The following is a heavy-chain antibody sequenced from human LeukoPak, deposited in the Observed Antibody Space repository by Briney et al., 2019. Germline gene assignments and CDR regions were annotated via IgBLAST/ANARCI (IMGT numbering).Heavy chain of an antibody. CDR2: ISGSGGST. V-gene: IGHV3-23*01. CDR1: GFTFSSYA. CDR3: ATTLATTRSFDY. Sequence: GGSLRLYCAASGFTFSSYAMSRVRQAPGKGLEWVSAISGSGGSTYYADSVKGRFTISRDNSKNTLYLQMNSLRAEDTAVYYCATTLATTRSFDYWGQGTLVTVSS. J-gene: IGHJ4*02. D-gene: IGHD5-24*01.